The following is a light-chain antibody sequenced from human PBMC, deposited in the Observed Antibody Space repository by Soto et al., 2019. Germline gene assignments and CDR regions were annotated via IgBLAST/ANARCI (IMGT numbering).Light chain of an antibody. V-gene: IGKV3-11*01. CDR3: QQRSIWPPA. Sequence: EIVLTQSPATLSLSPGERATLSCRASQSVGTYLAWYQQKPGQAPRLLIYDASNRATDIPARFSGSGSGTDFTLTISSLEPEEFAVYYCQQRSIWPPAFGGGTKVEIK. CDR2: DAS. J-gene: IGKJ4*01. CDR1: QSVGTY.